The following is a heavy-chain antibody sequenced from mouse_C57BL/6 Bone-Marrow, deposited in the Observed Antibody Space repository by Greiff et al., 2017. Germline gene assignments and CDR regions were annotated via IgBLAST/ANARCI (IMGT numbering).Heavy chain of an antibody. V-gene: IGHV1-61*01. J-gene: IGHJ4*01. CDR1: GYTFTSYW. CDR2: IYPSDSET. D-gene: IGHD1-1*01. CDR3: ATVVARSYAMDY. Sequence: VQLQQPGAELVRPGSSVKLSCKASGYTFTSYWMDWVKQRPGQGLEWIGNIYPSDSETHYNQKFKDKATLTVDKSSSTAYMQLSSLTSEDSAVYYCATVVARSYAMDYWGQGTAVTVSS.